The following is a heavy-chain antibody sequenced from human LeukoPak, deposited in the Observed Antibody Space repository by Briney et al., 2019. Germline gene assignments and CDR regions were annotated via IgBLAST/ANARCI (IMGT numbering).Heavy chain of an antibody. D-gene: IGHD3-16*01. J-gene: IGHJ4*02. Sequence: SETLSLTCTVSGGSISSYYWSWTRQPPGKGLEWIGYIYYSGSTNYNPSLKSRVTISVDTSKNQFSLKLSSVTAADTAVYYCARRNPQYDYVWEMDYWGQGTLVTVSS. CDR3: ARRNPQYDYVWEMDY. CDR1: GGSISSYY. CDR2: IYYSGST. V-gene: IGHV4-59*01.